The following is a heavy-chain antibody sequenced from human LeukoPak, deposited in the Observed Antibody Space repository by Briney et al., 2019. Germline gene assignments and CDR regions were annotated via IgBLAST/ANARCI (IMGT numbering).Heavy chain of an antibody. CDR2: ISGNGAGT. D-gene: IGHD5/OR15-5a*01. J-gene: IGHJ4*02. CDR1: GFTLSSHA. V-gene: IGHV3-23*02. Sequence: GGSLRLSCTPSGFTLSSHAMSWVRQAPGEGREWVSGISGNGAGTYYGDSVKGRFTISRDNSKNTLYLQMNSRRAEHTAVYYCAKVSWESTNQDFDCWGQGTLVTVSS. CDR3: AKVSWESTNQDFDC.